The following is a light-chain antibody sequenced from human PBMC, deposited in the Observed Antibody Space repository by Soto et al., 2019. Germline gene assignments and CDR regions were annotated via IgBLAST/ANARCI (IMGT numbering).Light chain of an antibody. V-gene: IGKV3-20*01. CDR2: GAS. CDR3: QQSGRP. Sequence: EIVLTHSPGTLSLSPWERANLSCRASQSLTSDYLAWYQQKPGQTPRLLIHGASSRATGIPDRFSGSGSGTDFTLTISRLEPEDSAVYYCQQSGRPFGQGTKVDIK. CDR1: QSLTSDY. J-gene: IGKJ1*01.